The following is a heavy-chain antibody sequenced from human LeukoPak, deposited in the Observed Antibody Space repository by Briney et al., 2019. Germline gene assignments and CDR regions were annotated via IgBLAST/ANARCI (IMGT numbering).Heavy chain of an antibody. CDR1: GGTFSSYA. CDR2: IIPIFGTA. J-gene: IGHJ5*02. V-gene: IGHV1-69*13. CDR3: ARDFVGGGLSGSYYWFDP. D-gene: IGHD3-10*01. Sequence: ASVKVSREASGGTFSSYAISWVRQAPGQGLEWMGGIIPIFGTANYAQKFQGRVTITADESTSTAYMELSSLRSEDTAVYYCARDFVGGGLSGSYYWFDPWGQGTLVTVSS.